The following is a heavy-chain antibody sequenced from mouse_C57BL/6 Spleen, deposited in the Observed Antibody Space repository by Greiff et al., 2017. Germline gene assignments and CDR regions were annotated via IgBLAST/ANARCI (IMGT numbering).Heavy chain of an antibody. J-gene: IGHJ2*01. CDR2: IYPGDGDT. CDR3: ARFGTTYYFDY. D-gene: IGHD1-1*01. V-gene: IGHV1-80*01. CDR1: GYAFSSYW. Sequence: QVQLQQSGAELVKPGASVKISCKASGYAFSSYWMNWVKQRPGKGLEWIGQIYPGDGDTNYNGKFKGKATLTADKSSSTAYMQRRRLTSEAAAVYFCARFGTTYYFDYWGQGTTLTVSS.